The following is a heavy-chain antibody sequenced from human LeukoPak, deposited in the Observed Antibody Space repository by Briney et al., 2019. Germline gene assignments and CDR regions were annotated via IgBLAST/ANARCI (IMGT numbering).Heavy chain of an antibody. J-gene: IGHJ4*02. CDR2: MNPNSGNT. Sequence: GASVRVSCKASGYTFTNYAINWVRQATGQGLEWMGWMNPNSGNTGYAQKFQGRVTMTRNTSISTAYMELSSLRSEDTAVYYCARGRRGYSGSYHFWYWGQGTLVTVSS. V-gene: IGHV1-8*02. CDR3: ARGRRGYSGSYHFWY. CDR1: GYTFTNYA. D-gene: IGHD1-26*01.